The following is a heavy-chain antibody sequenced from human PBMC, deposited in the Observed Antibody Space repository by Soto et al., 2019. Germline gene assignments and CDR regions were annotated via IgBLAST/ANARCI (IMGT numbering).Heavy chain of an antibody. J-gene: IGHJ4*02. CDR2: INPNSGGT. CDR3: VRASRLYSSGIYYFDY. V-gene: IGHV1-2*02. Sequence: QVQLVHSGAEVKKPGASVKVSCKASGYTFTDHYIHWVRQAPGQGLEWLGWINPNSGGTNYAQRFRGRVTVTRDTSISTAYMELRSLRSDDTAVYYCVRASRLYSSGIYYFDYWGQGTLVTVSS. CDR1: GYTFTDHY. D-gene: IGHD2-15*01.